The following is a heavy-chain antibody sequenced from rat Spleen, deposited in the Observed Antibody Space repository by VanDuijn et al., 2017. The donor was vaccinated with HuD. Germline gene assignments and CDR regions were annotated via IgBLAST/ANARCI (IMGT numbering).Heavy chain of an antibody. D-gene: IGHD2-7*01. J-gene: IGHJ3*01. CDR1: GFTFSDYY. CDR3: TAHGNRISRFAY. CDR2: ISTGGGNT. Sequence: EVQLAESGGGLVQPGRSLKLSCAVSGFTFSDYYMAWVSQAPTKGLEWVASISTGGGNTYYRDSVKGRFTISRDNAKSSLYLQMNSLKSEDTATYYCTAHGNRISRFAYWGQGTLVTVSS. V-gene: IGHV5-25*01.